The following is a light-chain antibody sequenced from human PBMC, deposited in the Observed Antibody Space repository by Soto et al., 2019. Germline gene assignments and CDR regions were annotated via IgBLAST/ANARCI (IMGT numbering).Light chain of an antibody. CDR2: EVS. Sequence: QSVLTQRASVSGSPGQSITISCAGTSSDVGGYKYVSWYQQNPGKAPKLIIYEVSSRPSGVSNRFSGSKSGNTASLTISGLXAEDEADYYCSSYTSASTLYVFGSGTKVTVL. V-gene: IGLV2-14*01. CDR1: SSDVGGYKY. J-gene: IGLJ1*01. CDR3: SSYTSASTLYV.